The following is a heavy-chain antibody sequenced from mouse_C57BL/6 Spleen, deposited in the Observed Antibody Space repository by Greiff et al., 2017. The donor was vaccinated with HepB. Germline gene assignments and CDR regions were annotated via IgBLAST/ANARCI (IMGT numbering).Heavy chain of an antibody. CDR1: GYTFTSYW. CDR2: IDPSDSET. Sequence: QVQLKQPGAELVRPGSSVKLSCKASGYTFTSYWMHWVKQRPIQGLEWIGNIDPSDSETHYNQKFKDKATLTVDKSSSTAYMQLSSLTSEDSAVYYCARDDYGGRRFAYWGQGTLVTVSA. V-gene: IGHV1-52*01. J-gene: IGHJ3*01. CDR3: ARDDYGGRRFAY. D-gene: IGHD2-4*01.